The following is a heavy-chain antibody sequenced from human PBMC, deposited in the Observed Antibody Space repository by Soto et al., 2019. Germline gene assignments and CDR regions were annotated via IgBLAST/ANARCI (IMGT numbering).Heavy chain of an antibody. CDR3: ASNTRYDPPDY. CDR2: ISVSGGSI. D-gene: IGHD3-16*01. V-gene: IGHV3-23*01. CDR1: GFTFSSYA. J-gene: IGHJ4*02. Sequence: EVQLLESGGGLVQPGGSLRLSCAASGFTFSSYAMSWVRQAPGKGLAWVSGISVSGGSIYYADSVKGRFTISRDNSKNTLYLQMNSLRAEDTAVYYCASNTRYDPPDYWGRGTLVTVSS.